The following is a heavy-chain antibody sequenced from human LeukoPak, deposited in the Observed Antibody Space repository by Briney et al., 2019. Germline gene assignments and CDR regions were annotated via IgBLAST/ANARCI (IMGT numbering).Heavy chain of an antibody. Sequence: GGSLRLSCAAFGFTFTSYWMTWVRQAPGKGLEWVANIKQDGSEKNYVDSVKGRFTISRDDAKNSLYLQMNSLRGEDTAIYYCARGGYTYDIWGQGTLVTVSS. V-gene: IGHV3-7*01. CDR1: GFTFTSYW. CDR2: IKQDGSEK. CDR3: ARGGYTYDI. J-gene: IGHJ4*02. D-gene: IGHD5-18*01.